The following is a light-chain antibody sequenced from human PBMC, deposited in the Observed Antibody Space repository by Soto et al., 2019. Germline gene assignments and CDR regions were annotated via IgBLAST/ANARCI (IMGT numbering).Light chain of an antibody. CDR3: QQRYSALSLT. Sequence: DIQMTQSPSSLSASVGDRVTITCRASESIARHLNWYQQKPGKAPKLLIYAASSLQNGVPSRFRGGGSGTDFTLTISNLQPEDFATLYCQQRYSALSLTFGQGTRLEIK. V-gene: IGKV1-39*01. CDR1: ESIARH. CDR2: AAS. J-gene: IGKJ5*01.